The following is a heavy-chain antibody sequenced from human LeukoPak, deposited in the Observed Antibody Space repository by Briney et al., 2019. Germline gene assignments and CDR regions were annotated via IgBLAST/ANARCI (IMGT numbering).Heavy chain of an antibody. V-gene: IGHV4-39*07. J-gene: IGHJ4*02. CDR3: AKTPTVSSYFDY. CDR1: GGSISSSSYY. CDR2: SYYSGTT. D-gene: IGHD4-17*01. Sequence: SETLSLTCTVSGGSISSSSYYWGWIRQPPGKGLEWIGSSYYSGTTYYNPSLKSRVTISVDTSKNQFSLKLSSVTAADTAVYYCAKTPTVSSYFDYWGQGTLVTVSS.